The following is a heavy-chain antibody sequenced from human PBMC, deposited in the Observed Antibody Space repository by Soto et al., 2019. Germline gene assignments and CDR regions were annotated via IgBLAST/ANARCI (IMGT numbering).Heavy chain of an antibody. J-gene: IGHJ5*01. CDR3: STRAYDTTGYYRFDP. CDR1: GGSFSGHS. V-gene: IGHV4-34*01. Sequence: QVQLQQWGAGLLKPSETLSLTCAVYGGSFSGHSWTWIRQSPGKGLEWIGDINHSGRVNYSPSLKSRVTISLDTSTNQFSLTLSAVTAADTAMYYCSTRAYDTTGYYRFDPWGQGTLVTVSS. CDR2: INHSGRV. D-gene: IGHD3-22*01.